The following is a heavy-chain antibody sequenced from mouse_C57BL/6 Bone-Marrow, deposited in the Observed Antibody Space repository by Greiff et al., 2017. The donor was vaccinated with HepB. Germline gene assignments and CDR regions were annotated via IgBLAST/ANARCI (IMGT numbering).Heavy chain of an antibody. J-gene: IGHJ3*01. D-gene: IGHD2-4*01. Sequence: VQLVESGPELVKPGASVKISCKASGYSFTSYYIHWVKQRPGQGLEWIGWIYPGSGNTKYNEKFKGKATLTADTSSSTAYMQLSSLTSEDSAVYYCASRDYGWFAYWGQGTLVTVSA. V-gene: IGHV1-66*01. CDR3: ASRDYGWFAY. CDR2: IYPGSGNT. CDR1: GYSFTSYY.